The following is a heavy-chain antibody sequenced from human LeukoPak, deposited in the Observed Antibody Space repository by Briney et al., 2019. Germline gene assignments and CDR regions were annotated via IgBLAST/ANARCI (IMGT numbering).Heavy chain of an antibody. D-gene: IGHD3-16*01. Sequence: GGSLRLSCAASGFTFSSYWMSWVRQAPGKGLEWVANIKQDGSEKYYVDSVKGRFTISRDNAKNSLYLQMNSLRAEDTAVYYCARMNYALGYYYMDVWGKGTTVTVSS. V-gene: IGHV3-7*01. CDR1: GFTFSSYW. J-gene: IGHJ6*03. CDR2: IKQDGSEK. CDR3: ARMNYALGYYYMDV.